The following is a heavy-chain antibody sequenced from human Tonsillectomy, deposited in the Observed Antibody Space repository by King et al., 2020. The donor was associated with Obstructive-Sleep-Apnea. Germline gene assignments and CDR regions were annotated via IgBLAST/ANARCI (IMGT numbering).Heavy chain of an antibody. CDR3: AKDAVVVVPAAMAYDWFDP. V-gene: IGHV3-23*04. D-gene: IGHD2-2*01. J-gene: IGHJ5*02. CDR2: ISAGGGST. Sequence: VQLVESGGGLVQPGGSLRLSCAASGFTFSSYAMSWVRQAPVKGVEWLSVISAGGGSTDYADSVKGRFTISRDNSKNTLFLQMNSLSAEETAVYYCAKDAVVVVPAAMAYDWFDPWGQGTLVTVSS. CDR1: GFTFSSYA.